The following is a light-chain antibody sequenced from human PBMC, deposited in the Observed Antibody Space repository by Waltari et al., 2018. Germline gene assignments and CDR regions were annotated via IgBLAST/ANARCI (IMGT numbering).Light chain of an antibody. CDR1: QSVLYSSNNKNY. CDR3: QQYSSTPWT. CDR2: WAS. Sequence: DIVMTQSPYSLAVSLGERSTIHCNSSQSVLYSSNNKNYLAWYQQKPGQPPKLLISWASTRESGVPDRFSGSGSGTDFTLTISSLQAEDVAVYYCQQYSSTPWTFGQGTKVEIK. V-gene: IGKV4-1*01. J-gene: IGKJ1*01.